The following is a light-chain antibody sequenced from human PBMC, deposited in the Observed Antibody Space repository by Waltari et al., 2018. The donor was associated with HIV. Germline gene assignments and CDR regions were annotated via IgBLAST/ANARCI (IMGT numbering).Light chain of an antibody. CDR3: SSYTNNNTLI. J-gene: IGLJ2*01. Sequence: QSALTQPASVSGSPGQSITISCTGASNDIFNYNYVSWYQQHPAKAPKLIIYDVTSRPSGGSTRSSASKSSNTASLTISGLQADDEADYYCSSYTNNNTLIFGGGTKLTVL. V-gene: IGLV2-14*03. CDR2: DVT. CDR1: SNDIFNYNY.